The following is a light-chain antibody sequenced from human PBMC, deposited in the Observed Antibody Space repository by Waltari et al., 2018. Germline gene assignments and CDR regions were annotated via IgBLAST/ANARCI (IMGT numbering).Light chain of an antibody. CDR2: DDN. V-gene: IGLV2-23*01. Sequence: QSDLPQPASVSGSPGQSITISCTATSSDVGNYTLVSWYQQYPGKAPKVMIYDDNRRPSGVSDRFSGSKSGNTASLTIAGVQAEDEADYYCCSYAGSYTWVFGGGTKLTVL. CDR1: SSDVGNYTL. CDR3: CSYAGSYTWV. J-gene: IGLJ3*02.